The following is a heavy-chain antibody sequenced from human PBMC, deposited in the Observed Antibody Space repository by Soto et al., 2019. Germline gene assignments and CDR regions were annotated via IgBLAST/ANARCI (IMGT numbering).Heavy chain of an antibody. J-gene: IGHJ4*02. Sequence: QVQLVQSGAEVKKPGSSVKVSCKASGDTFSFYTINWVRQAPGLGLEWMGRVNPIVSMSNYAQKFQGRVTFTXDXPTTTAYMQLSSLRSEDTAIYYCAASYGSGYRAFDYWGQGALVTVSS. V-gene: IGHV1-69*02. CDR2: VNPIVSMS. CDR3: AASYGSGYRAFDY. D-gene: IGHD3-10*01. CDR1: GDTFSFYT.